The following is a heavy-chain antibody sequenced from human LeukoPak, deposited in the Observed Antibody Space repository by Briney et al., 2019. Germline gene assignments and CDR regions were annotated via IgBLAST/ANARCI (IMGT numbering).Heavy chain of an antibody. CDR3: ARDSVSMGNYDY. CDR2: ISSSSSYI. CDR1: GYTFSIYA. J-gene: IGHJ4*02. V-gene: IGHV3-21*01. Sequence: GESLKISCEASGYTFSIYAMSWVRQAPGKGLEWVSSISSSSSYIYYADSVKGRFTISRDNAKNSLYLQMNSLRAEDTAVYYCARDSVSMGNYDYWGQGTLVTVSS. D-gene: IGHD3-10*01.